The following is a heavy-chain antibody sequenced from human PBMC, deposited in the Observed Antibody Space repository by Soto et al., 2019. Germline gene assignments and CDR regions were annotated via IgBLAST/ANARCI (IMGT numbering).Heavy chain of an antibody. CDR2: IYYSGST. CDR3: ARQDYSSGYGFDI. CDR1: GGSISSYY. D-gene: IGHD6-19*01. J-gene: IGHJ3*02. V-gene: IGHV4-59*08. Sequence: SETLSLTCTVSGGSISSYYWSWIRQPPGKGLEWIGYIYYSGSTNYNPSLKSRVTISVDTSKNQFSLKLSSVTAADTAVYYCARQDYSSGYGFDIWSQGTMVTVSS.